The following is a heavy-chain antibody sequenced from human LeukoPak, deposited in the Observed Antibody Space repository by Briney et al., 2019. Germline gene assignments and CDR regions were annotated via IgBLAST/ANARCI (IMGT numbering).Heavy chain of an antibody. D-gene: IGHD6-13*01. CDR2: INAGNGST. CDR1: GYTFTSYA. J-gene: IGHJ5*02. V-gene: IGHV1-3*01. CDR3: ARGAAAGTFGWFDP. Sequence: ASVKVSCKASGYTFTSYAMHWVRQAPGQRLEWVGWINAGNGSTKYSQKFQGRVTITRDTSASTAYMELSSLRSEDTAVYYCARGAAAGTFGWFDPWGQGTLVTVSS.